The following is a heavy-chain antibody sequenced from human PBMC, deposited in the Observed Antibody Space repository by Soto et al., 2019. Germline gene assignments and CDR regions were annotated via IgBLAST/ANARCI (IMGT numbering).Heavy chain of an antibody. V-gene: IGHV1-69*13. Sequence: SVKVSCKASGGTFSSYAISWVRQAPGQGLEWMGGIIPIFGTANYAQKFQGRVTITADESTSTAYMELSSLRSEDTAVYYCASPTLGSTTATFAGYGMDVWGQGTTVTVSS. CDR1: GGTFSSYA. J-gene: IGHJ6*02. D-gene: IGHD1-1*01. CDR2: IIPIFGTA. CDR3: ASPTLGSTTATFAGYGMDV.